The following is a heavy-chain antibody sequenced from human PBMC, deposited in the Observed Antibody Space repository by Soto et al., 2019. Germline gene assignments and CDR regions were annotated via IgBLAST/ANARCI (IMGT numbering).Heavy chain of an antibody. CDR2: IRSKAYGGTT. V-gene: IGHV3-49*03. Sequence: PGGSLRLSCTASGFTFGDYAMSWFRQAPGKGLEWVGFIRSKAYGGTTEYAASVKGRFTISRDDSKSIAYLQMNSLKTEDTAVYYCTRDRRIVVVPAAPDYRGQGTLVTVSS. J-gene: IGHJ4*02. D-gene: IGHD2-2*01. CDR1: GFTFGDYA. CDR3: TRDRRIVVVPAAPDY.